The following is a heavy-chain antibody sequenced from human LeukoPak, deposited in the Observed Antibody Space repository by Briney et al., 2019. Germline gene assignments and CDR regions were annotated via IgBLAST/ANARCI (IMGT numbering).Heavy chain of an antibody. Sequence: SETLSLTCTVSGGSISSYYWSWIRQPPGKGLEWIGCIYYSGSTNYNPSLKSRVTISVDTSKNQFSLKLSSVTAADTAVYYCARDYDSSGYYPNWFDPWGQGTLVTVSS. CDR1: GGSISSYY. D-gene: IGHD3-22*01. CDR2: IYYSGST. J-gene: IGHJ5*02. V-gene: IGHV4-59*01. CDR3: ARDYDSSGYYPNWFDP.